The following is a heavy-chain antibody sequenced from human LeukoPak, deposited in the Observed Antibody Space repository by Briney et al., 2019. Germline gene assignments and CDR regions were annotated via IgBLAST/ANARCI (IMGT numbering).Heavy chain of an antibody. CDR1: GFTFSSFA. CDR3: ARAENSYRYYYYYYYMDV. J-gene: IGHJ6*03. CDR2: ISAKATDS. Sequence: GGSLRLSCAASGFTFSSFAMSWVRQSPGKGLEWVSVISAKATDSFYADSVKGRFTISRDNSKNILYLQKNSLRVEDTAVYYCARAENSYRYYYYYYYMDVWGKGTTVTVSS. V-gene: IGHV3-23*01. D-gene: IGHD5-18*01.